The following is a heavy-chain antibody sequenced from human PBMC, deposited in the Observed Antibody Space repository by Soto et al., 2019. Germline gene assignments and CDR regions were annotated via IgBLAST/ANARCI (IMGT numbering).Heavy chain of an antibody. V-gene: IGHV4-39*01. CDR2: IYYSGST. CDR1: GGSISSSSYY. J-gene: IGHJ6*03. D-gene: IGHD6-13*01. Sequence: PSETLSLTCTVSGGSISSSSYYWGWIRQPPGKGLEWIGSIYYSGSTYYNPSLKSRVTISVDTSKNQFSLKLSSVTAADTAVYYCASSSWYSPQPNYYMDVWGKGTTVTVSS. CDR3: ASSSWYSPQPNYYMDV.